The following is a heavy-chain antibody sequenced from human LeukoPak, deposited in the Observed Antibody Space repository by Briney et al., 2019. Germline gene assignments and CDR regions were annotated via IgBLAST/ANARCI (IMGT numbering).Heavy chain of an antibody. Sequence: GGSLXXSCAASEFTFSDYYMSWIRQAPGKGLEWVSFISATGSSTYYADSVKGRFTVSRDNAKNTLYLQMNSLRAEDTAVYYCARERKYDSNFDYWGQGTLVTVSS. CDR3: ARERKYDSNFDY. CDR2: ISATGSST. V-gene: IGHV3-11*04. J-gene: IGHJ4*02. D-gene: IGHD1-1*01. CDR1: EFTFSDYY.